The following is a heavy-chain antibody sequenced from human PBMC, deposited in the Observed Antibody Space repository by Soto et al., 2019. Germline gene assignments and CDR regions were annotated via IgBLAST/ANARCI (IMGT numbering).Heavy chain of an antibody. D-gene: IGHD4-4*01. CDR2: IYPGDSDT. V-gene: IGHV5-51*03. Sequence: PVESQKLCRKCCGYSFTCYWGGWVRQIPGNGLGWVGIIYPGDSDTRYSTSYQSQATIPADNSISTDNLQWSRMKASATAMYYCARLPFPLNSNPVQSWGQGTLVTVSS. CDR3: ARLPFPLNSNPVQS. J-gene: IGHJ5*02. CDR1: GYSFTCYW.